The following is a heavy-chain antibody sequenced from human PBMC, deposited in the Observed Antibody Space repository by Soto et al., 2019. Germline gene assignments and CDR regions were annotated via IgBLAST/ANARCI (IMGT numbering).Heavy chain of an antibody. CDR2: TYYRSKWYN. Sequence: KQSQTLSLTCAISGDSVSSNSAAWNWIRQSPSRGLEWLGRTYYRSKWYNDYAVSVQSRITINPDTSKNQFSLQLNSVTPEDTAVYYCARDYSEDRGNWFDPWGQGTLVTVSS. D-gene: IGHD2-15*01. CDR3: ARDYSEDRGNWFDP. V-gene: IGHV6-1*01. CDR1: GDSVSSNSAA. J-gene: IGHJ5*02.